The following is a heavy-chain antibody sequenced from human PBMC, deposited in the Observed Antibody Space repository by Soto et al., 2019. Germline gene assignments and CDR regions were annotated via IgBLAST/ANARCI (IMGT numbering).Heavy chain of an antibody. CDR2: ISYDGSNK. V-gene: IGHV3-30*18. D-gene: IGHD6-13*01. J-gene: IGHJ6*02. CDR3: AKDQEQQLFSFGYYYGMDV. CDR1: GFTFSSYG. Sequence: PGGSLRLSCAASGFTFSSYGMHWVRQAPGKGLEWVAVISYDGSNKYYADSVKGRFTISRDNSKSTLYLQMNSLRAEDTAVYYCAKDQEQQLFSFGYYYGMDVWGQGTTVTVSS.